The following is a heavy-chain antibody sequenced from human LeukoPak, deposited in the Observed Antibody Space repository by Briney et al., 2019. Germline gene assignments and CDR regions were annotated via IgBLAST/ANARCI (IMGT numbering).Heavy chain of an antibody. V-gene: IGHV3-53*01. CDR2: IYSGGTT. CDR3: ARGGYSYGSQYYFDY. D-gene: IGHD3-16*02. CDR1: GFTVSRNY. J-gene: IGHJ4*02. Sequence: GGSLRLSCAAFGFTVSRNYMSWVRQAPGRGLEWVSVIYSGGTTYYADSVKGRFTISRDISKNTLYLQMNSLTAEDTAVYFCARGGYSYGSQYYFDYWGQGTLVTVFS.